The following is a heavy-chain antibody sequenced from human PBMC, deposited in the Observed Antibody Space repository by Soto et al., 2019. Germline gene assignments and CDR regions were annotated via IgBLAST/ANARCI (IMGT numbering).Heavy chain of an antibody. J-gene: IGHJ6*02. CDR2: IYPGDSDT. V-gene: IGHV5-51*01. CDR1: GYSFTSYW. CDR3: ARSMVRGVKSYGMEV. Sequence: GEYLKISCKGSGYSFTSYWIGWVRQMPGKGLEWMGIIYPGDSDTRYSPSFQGQVTISADKSISTAYLQWSSLKASDTAMYYCARSMVRGVKSYGMEVWGQGTTLTVSS. D-gene: IGHD3-10*01.